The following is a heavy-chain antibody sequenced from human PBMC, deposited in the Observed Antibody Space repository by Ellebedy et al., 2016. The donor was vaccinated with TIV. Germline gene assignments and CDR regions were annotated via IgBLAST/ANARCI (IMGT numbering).Heavy chain of an antibody. CDR3: ARRGFDSSGWWGQLHRYYGMDV. D-gene: IGHD6-19*01. V-gene: IGHV4-39*01. CDR1: GGSISSSSYY. J-gene: IGHJ6*02. CDR2: IYYSGST. Sequence: MPSETLSLTCTVSGGSISSSSYYWGWIRQPPGKGLEWIGSIYYSGSTYYNPSLKSRVTISVDTSKNQFSLKLSSVTAADTAVYYCARRGFDSSGWWGQLHRYYGMDVWGQGTTVTVSS.